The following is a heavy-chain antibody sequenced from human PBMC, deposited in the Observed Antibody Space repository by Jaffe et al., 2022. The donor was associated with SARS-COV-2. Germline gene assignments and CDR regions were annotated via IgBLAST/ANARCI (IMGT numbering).Heavy chain of an antibody. D-gene: IGHD6-6*01. CDR3: ASVRLATLRSHFYGMDV. Sequence: QLQLQESGPGLVKPSETLSLTCTVSGGSISSSSYYWGWIRQPPGDGLEWIGDMYYSGTTYCNPSLKSRVTISVDTSKNQFSLKLSSVTAADTAVYYCASVRLATLRSHFYGMDVWGQGTTVTVSS. CDR2: MYYSGTT. CDR1: GGSISSSSYY. V-gene: IGHV4-39*01. J-gene: IGHJ6*02.